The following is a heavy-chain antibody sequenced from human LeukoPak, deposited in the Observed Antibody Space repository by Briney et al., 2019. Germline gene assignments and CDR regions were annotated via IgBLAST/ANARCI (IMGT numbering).Heavy chain of an antibody. V-gene: IGHV3-15*01. J-gene: IGHJ4*02. D-gene: IGHD3-3*01. Sequence: GGSLRLSFAASGFTFSNAWMSWVRQAPGKGLEWVGRIKSKTDGGTTDYAAPGKGRFTISRDDSKNTLYLQMNSLKTEDTAVYYCSPAKRFLELDYDYWGQGTLVTVSS. CDR1: GFTFSNAW. CDR3: SPAKRFLELDYDY. CDR2: IKSKTDGGTT.